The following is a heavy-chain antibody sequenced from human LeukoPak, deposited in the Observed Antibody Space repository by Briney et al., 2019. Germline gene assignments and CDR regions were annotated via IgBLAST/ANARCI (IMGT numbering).Heavy chain of an antibody. J-gene: IGHJ3*02. D-gene: IGHD3-9*01. Sequence: ASVKVSCKASGYTFTSYAMNWVRQAPGQGLEWMGGIIPIFGTANYAQKFQGRVTITTDESTSTAYMELSSLRSEDTAVYYCARDRSYYDILTGHATTAPNDAFDIWGQGTMVTVSS. CDR3: ARDRSYYDILTGHATTAPNDAFDI. CDR1: GYTFTSYA. V-gene: IGHV1-69*05. CDR2: IIPIFGTA.